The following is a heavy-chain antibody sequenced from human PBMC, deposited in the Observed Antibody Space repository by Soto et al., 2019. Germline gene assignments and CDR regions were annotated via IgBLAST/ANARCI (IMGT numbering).Heavy chain of an antibody. V-gene: IGHV1-2*02. CDR1: GYTFTVYY. J-gene: IGHJ4*02. CDR3: ARFHNYEYVWGSYRRGEEIVDF. Sequence: ASVKVSCKASGYTFTVYYMHWVRQAPGQGLEWLGWINPNSGGTNYAQKFQGRVTMTRDTSISTAYMELSGLRSDDTAVYYCARFHNYEYVWGSYRRGEEIVDFWGQGTLVTVSS. CDR2: INPNSGGT. D-gene: IGHD3-16*02.